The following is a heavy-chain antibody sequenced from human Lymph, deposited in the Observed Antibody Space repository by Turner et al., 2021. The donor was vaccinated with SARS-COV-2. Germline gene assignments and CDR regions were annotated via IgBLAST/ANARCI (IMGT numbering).Heavy chain of an antibody. CDR3: ARDLGTYGMDV. V-gene: IGHV3-53*02. CDR1: GNTVSKNY. D-gene: IGHD6-13*01. J-gene: IGHJ6*02. Sequence: EVQLVETGGGLIQPGGSLRLFCAASGNTVSKNYMNWVLQVPGKGLGGVSVIYSGGTTYYADSVKGRFTISRDNSKNTLYLQMNSLRVEDTAVYYCARDLGTYGMDVWGQGTTVTVSS. CDR2: IYSGGTT.